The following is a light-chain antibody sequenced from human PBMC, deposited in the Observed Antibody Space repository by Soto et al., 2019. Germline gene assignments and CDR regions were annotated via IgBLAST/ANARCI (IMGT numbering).Light chain of an antibody. Sequence: QSALTQPASVSGSPGQSITISCTGTSSDVGDRNYVSWYQQHPNKAPKLIIYEVNNRPSGISNRFSGSKSSNTASLTISGLQPEDEADYHCSSYTTIGTWVFGGGTQLTVL. CDR2: EVN. J-gene: IGLJ3*02. CDR3: SSYTTIGTWV. CDR1: SSDVGDRNY. V-gene: IGLV2-14*03.